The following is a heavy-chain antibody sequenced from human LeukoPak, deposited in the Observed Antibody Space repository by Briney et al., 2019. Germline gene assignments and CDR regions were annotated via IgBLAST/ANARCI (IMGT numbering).Heavy chain of an antibody. V-gene: IGHV4-30-2*01. Sequence: PSETLSLTCAVSGGSISSGGYSWSWIRQPPGKGLEWIGYIYHSGSTYYNPSLKSRVTISVDRSKNQFSLKLSSVTAADTAVYYCAGGSSWYHPAEYFQHWGQGTLVTVSS. CDR3: AGGSSWYHPAEYFQH. D-gene: IGHD6-13*01. CDR1: GGSISSGGYS. J-gene: IGHJ1*01. CDR2: IYHSGST.